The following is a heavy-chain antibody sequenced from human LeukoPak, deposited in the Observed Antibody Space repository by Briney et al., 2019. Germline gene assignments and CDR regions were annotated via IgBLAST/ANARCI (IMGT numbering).Heavy chain of an antibody. CDR2: ISGSGGST. CDR3: AKDASNSWYSYYFDY. CDR1: EFTFSSYA. J-gene: IGHJ4*02. Sequence: GGSLRLSCAASEFTFSSYAMSWVRQAPGKGLEWVSAISGSGGSTYYADSVKGRFTISRDNSKNTLYLQMNSLRAEDTAIYYCAKDASNSWYSYYFDYWGQGTLVTVSS. D-gene: IGHD6-13*01. V-gene: IGHV3-23*01.